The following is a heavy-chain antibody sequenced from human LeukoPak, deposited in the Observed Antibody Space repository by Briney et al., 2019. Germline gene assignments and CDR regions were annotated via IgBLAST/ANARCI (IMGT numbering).Heavy chain of an antibody. Sequence: GASVKVSCKASGGTFSSYAISWVRQAPGQGLEWMGGIIPIFGTANYAQKFQGRVTITADESTSTAYVELSSLRSEDTAVYYCARARFGELSVRLDYWGQGTLVTVSS. V-gene: IGHV1-69*13. CDR2: IIPIFGTA. J-gene: IGHJ4*02. CDR1: GGTFSSYA. CDR3: ARARFGELSVRLDY. D-gene: IGHD3-10*01.